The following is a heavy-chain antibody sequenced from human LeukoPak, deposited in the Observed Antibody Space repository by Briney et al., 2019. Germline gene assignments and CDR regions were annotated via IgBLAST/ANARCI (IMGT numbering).Heavy chain of an antibody. CDR2: ISTMVS. J-gene: IGHJ4*02. CDR1: GVSITLYY. D-gene: IGHD3-9*01. Sequence: TLSLTCTVSGVSITLYYWTWIRQSPKKGLEWIGDISTMVSNYNPSLSSRLTISTDTSKNHFSLRLTSVSAADTAVYYCARGNYDILSDYSLYSPRGGFDHWGQGILVTVSS. CDR3: ARGNYDILSDYSLYSPRGGFDH. V-gene: IGHV4-59*01.